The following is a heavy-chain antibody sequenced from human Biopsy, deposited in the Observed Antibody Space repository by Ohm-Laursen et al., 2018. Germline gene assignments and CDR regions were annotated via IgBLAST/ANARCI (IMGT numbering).Heavy chain of an antibody. CDR2: ISCTGYT. D-gene: IGHD4-23*01. J-gene: IGHJ4*02. Sequence: GTLSLTCTVSGGSFTGHYWSWIRQPPGKGLEWIGHISCTGYTSYNASLKSRVTISVDTSRNHFSLRLSSLTTADTAVYYCARGSNDFGGLYFPRWGQGTLLTVTS. CDR3: ARGSNDFGGLYFPR. V-gene: IGHV4-59*11. CDR1: GGSFTGHY.